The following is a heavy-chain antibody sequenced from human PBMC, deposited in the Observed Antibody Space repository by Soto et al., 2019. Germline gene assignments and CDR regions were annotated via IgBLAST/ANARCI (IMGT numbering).Heavy chain of an antibody. CDR1: GVSFTSYY. D-gene: IGHD3-10*01. Sequence: SETLSLTCIVSGVSFTSYYCTWIRQAPGKGPEWIGYIHHSGISNYNPSLKSRVTMSVDTSKNQFFLKLTSVTAADTAVYYCARDLTIGGFFDPWGQGTLVTVSS. V-gene: IGHV4-59*01. J-gene: IGHJ5*02. CDR3: ARDLTIGGFFDP. CDR2: IHHSGIS.